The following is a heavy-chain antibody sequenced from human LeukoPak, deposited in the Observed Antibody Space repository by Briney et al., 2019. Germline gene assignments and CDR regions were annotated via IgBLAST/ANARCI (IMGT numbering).Heavy chain of an antibody. CDR3: TRPSSGSYYYYYMDV. CDR2: IRSKANSYAT. Sequence: GGSLRLSCAASGFTYSGSAMHWVRQASGKGLEWVGRIRSKANSYATAYAASVKGRFTISRDDSKNTAYLQMNSLKTEDTAVYYCTRPSSGSYYYYYMDVWGKGTTVTISS. J-gene: IGHJ6*03. CDR1: GFTYSGSA. D-gene: IGHD3-10*01. V-gene: IGHV3-73*01.